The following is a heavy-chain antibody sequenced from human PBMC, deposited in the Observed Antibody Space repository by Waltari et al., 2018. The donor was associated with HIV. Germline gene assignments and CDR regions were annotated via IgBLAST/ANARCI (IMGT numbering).Heavy chain of an antibody. CDR3: ARGSLRGTTVAGTNFGH. CDR1: HESFNNYF. D-gene: IGHD6-19*01. CDR2: IRHGRGT. V-gene: IGHV4-34*01. J-gene: IGHJ4*02. Sequence: QVQLHQWGAGLLKPSETLSLTCAVYHESFNNYFWNWLRQSPGKGLEWIAEIRHGRGTNYNPTLKGRVTLSIDMSKTQFSLNLTSVTAADTAVYYCARGSLRGTTVAGTNFGHWGQGNLVTVSS.